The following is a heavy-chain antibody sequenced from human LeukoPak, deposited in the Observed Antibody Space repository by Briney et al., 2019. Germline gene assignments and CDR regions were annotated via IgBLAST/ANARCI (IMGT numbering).Heavy chain of an antibody. Sequence: GGSLRLSCATSGFIFSTYSLNWVRQAPGKGLEWVSSITGSSNFIYYAGSVKGRFTISRDNSKNTLYLQMNSLRAEDTAVYYCARVRENDYSNPDAFDIWGQGTMVTVSS. D-gene: IGHD4-11*01. J-gene: IGHJ3*02. CDR1: GFIFSTYS. CDR2: ITGSSNFI. V-gene: IGHV3-21*04. CDR3: ARVRENDYSNPDAFDI.